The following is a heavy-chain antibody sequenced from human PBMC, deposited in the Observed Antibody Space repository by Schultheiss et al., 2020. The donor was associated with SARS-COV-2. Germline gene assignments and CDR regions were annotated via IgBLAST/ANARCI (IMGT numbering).Heavy chain of an antibody. Sequence: SETLSLTCAVYGGSFSGYYWSWIRQPPGKGLEWIGEINHSGSTNYNPSLKSRVTISVDTSKNQFSLKLSSVTAADTAVYYCARLGEAVVPTGDFDYWGQGTLVTVSS. J-gene: IGHJ4*02. V-gene: IGHV4-34*01. CDR2: INHSGST. D-gene: IGHD2-2*01. CDR3: ARLGEAVVPTGDFDY. CDR1: GGSFSGYY.